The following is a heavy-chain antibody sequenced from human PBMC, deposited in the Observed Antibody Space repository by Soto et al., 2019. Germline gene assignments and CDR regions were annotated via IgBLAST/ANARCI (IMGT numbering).Heavy chain of an antibody. J-gene: IGHJ4*01. CDR2: VYYSGST. V-gene: IGHV4-59*08. CDR3: ARHLFAAAAPDY. Sequence: NPSETLSLTCTVSGGSIRSFYWSWIRQPPGKGLEWIGYVYYSGSTYYSPSLKSRVTISVDTSKNQFSLRLTSVTAADTAVYFCARHLFAAAAPDYWGHGTLVT. CDR1: GGSIRSFY. D-gene: IGHD6-13*01.